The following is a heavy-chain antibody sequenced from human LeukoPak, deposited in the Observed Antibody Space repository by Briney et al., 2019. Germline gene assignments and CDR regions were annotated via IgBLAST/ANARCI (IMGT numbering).Heavy chain of an antibody. CDR3: ATNILVRDIINWFDP. CDR2: IKPNSGGA. V-gene: IGHV1-2*02. CDR1: GYSFADYY. J-gene: IGHJ5*02. Sequence: ASVKVSCKASGYSFADYYMHWVRQAPGQGLEWMGWIKPNSGGARSAQKFQGRVTMTRDTSISTAYMELSSLRYDDTAVYYCATNILVRDIINWFDPWGQGTLVTVSS. D-gene: IGHD3-10*01.